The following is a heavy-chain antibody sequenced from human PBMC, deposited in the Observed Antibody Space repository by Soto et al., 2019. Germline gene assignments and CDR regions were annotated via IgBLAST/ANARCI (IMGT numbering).Heavy chain of an antibody. V-gene: IGHV1-69*13. CDR3: ARYDFWSGYSPPDYYYGMDV. CDR1: GGTFSSYA. D-gene: IGHD3-3*01. J-gene: IGHJ6*02. Sequence: ASVKVSCKASGGTFSSYAISWVRQAPGQGLQWMGGIIPIFGTANYAQKFQGRVTITADESTSTAYMELSSLRSEDTAVYYCARYDFWSGYSPPDYYYGMDVWGQGTTVTVSS. CDR2: IIPIFGTA.